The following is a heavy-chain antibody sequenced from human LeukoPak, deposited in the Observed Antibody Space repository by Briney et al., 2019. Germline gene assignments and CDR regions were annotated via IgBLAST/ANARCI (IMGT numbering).Heavy chain of an antibody. Sequence: SETLSLTCTVSGGSISSYYWSWIRQPPGKGLEWIGYIYYSGSTNYNPSLKSRVTISVDTSKNQFSLKLSSVTAADTAVYYCVGESEYYDSRGYYKQFDYWGQGTLVTVSS. CDR3: VGESEYYDSRGYYKQFDY. CDR2: IYYSGST. J-gene: IGHJ4*02. CDR1: GGSISSYY. V-gene: IGHV4-59*01. D-gene: IGHD3-22*01.